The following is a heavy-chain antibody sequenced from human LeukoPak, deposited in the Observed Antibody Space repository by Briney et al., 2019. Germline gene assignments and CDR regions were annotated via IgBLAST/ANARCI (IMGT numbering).Heavy chain of an antibody. D-gene: IGHD2-15*01. V-gene: IGHV5-51*01. J-gene: IGHJ6*03. CDR3: ARLNIAAPVPSYYYYYMDV. CDR1: GYSFTNYW. Sequence: GESLKISCKGYGYSFTNYWIGWVRQMPGKGLEWMGIIYPGDSDTRYSPSFRGQVTISADKSISTAYLQWSSLKASDTAMYYCARLNIAAPVPSYYYYYMDVWGKGTTVTVSS. CDR2: IYPGDSDT.